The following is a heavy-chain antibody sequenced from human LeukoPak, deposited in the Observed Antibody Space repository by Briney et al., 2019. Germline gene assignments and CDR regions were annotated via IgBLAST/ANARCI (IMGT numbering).Heavy chain of an antibody. CDR3: ARDWSGHTGSWDY. D-gene: IGHD3-16*02. Sequence: GASVKVSCKASGYTFTGYYMHWVRQAPGQGLEWMGWINPNSGGTNYAQKFQGRVTMTRDTSISTAYMELSRLRSDDTAVYYCARDWSGHTGSWDYWGQGTLVTVSS. V-gene: IGHV1-2*02. CDR1: GYTFTGYY. J-gene: IGHJ4*02. CDR2: INPNSGGT.